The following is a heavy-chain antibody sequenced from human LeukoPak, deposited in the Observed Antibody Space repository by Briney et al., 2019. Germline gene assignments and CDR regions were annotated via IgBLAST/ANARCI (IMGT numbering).Heavy chain of an antibody. CDR1: GLTFSSYA. CDR3: AKGNSNFDY. V-gene: IGHV3-23*01. CDR2: ISGSGGST. D-gene: IGHD1-7*01. Sequence: TGGSLRLSCAASGLTFSSYAMSWVRQAPGEGLEWVSAISGSGGSTYYADSVKGRFTISRDNSKNTLYLQMNSLRAEDTAVYYCAKGNSNFDYWGQGTLVTVSS. J-gene: IGHJ4*02.